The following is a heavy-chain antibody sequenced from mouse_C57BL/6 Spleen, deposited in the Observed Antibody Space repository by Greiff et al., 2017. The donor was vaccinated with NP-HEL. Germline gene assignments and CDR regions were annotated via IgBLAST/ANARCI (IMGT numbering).Heavy chain of an antibody. CDR2: FHPYNDDT. Sequence: QVQLKESGAELVKPGASVKMSCKASGYTFTTYPIEWMKQNHGKSLEWIGNFHPYNDDTKYNEKFKGKATLTVEKSSSTAYMELRSLTSEDTAVYYCARSDGYDEDFDYWGQGTTLTVSS. CDR3: ARSDGYDEDFDY. J-gene: IGHJ2*01. V-gene: IGHV1-47*01. D-gene: IGHD2-2*01. CDR1: GYTFTTYP.